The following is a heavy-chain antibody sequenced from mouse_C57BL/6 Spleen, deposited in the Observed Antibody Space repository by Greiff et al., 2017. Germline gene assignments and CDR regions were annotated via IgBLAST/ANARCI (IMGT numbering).Heavy chain of an antibody. J-gene: IGHJ3*01. D-gene: IGHD2-12*01. Sequence: VQLQQPGAELVKPGASVKLSCKASGYTFTSYWMQWVKQRPGQGLEWIGEIDPSDSYTNYNQKFKGKATLTLDTSSSTAYLQLSSLTSEDSAVFYCAREKVYDKGGFAYWGQGTMVTVSA. CDR1: GYTFTSYW. CDR2: IDPSDSYT. CDR3: AREKVYDKGGFAY. V-gene: IGHV1-50*01.